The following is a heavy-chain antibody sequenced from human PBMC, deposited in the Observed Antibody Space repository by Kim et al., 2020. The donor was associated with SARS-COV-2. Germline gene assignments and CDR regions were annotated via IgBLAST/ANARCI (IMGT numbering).Heavy chain of an antibody. J-gene: IGHJ4*02. V-gene: IGHV1-3*01. D-gene: IGHD3-22*01. CDR3: ARDPHYYDSSGQVDY. Sequence: QKCQGRVTITRDTSASTAYMELSSLRSEDTAVYYCARDPHYYDSSGQVDYWGQGTLVTVSS.